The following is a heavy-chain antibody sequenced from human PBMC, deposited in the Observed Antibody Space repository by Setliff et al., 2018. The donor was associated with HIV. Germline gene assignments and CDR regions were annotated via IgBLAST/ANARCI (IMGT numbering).Heavy chain of an antibody. CDR2: INPRSGGT. J-gene: IGHJ4*02. D-gene: IGHD2-2*01. CDR3: ARVTSRYCSTTTCPFFFDY. Sequence: ASVKVSCKASGYSFTDHYMHWVRQAPGQGLEWMGWINPRSGGTNYAQKFQRTVTMTRDTSINTAYMEMSRLRSDDTAVYYCARVTSRYCSTTTCPFFFDYWGQGTLVTVSS. CDR1: GYSFTDHY. V-gene: IGHV1-2*02.